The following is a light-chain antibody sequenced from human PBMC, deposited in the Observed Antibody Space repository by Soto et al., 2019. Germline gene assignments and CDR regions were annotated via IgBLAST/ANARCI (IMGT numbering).Light chain of an antibody. CDR2: EVS. V-gene: IGLV2-14*01. J-gene: IGLJ3*02. Sequence: QSALTQPASVSGSPGQSITISCIGTISDVGGYDYVSWYQQHPGKAPKVIIYEVSHRPSGVSYRFSGSKSGNTASLTISGLQAEDEADYYCSSYTDSSGRVFGGGTKVTVL. CDR1: ISDVGGYDY. CDR3: SSYTDSSGRV.